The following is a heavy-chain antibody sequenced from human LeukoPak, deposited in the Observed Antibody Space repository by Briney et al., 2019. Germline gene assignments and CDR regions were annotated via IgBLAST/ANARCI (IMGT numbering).Heavy chain of an antibody. Sequence: PGGSLRLSCAASGFTFSSYSMNWVRQAPGKGLEWVSSISSSSSSYIYYADSVKGRFTISRDNAKNSLYLQMNSLRAEDTAVYYCARDEYSSSSSGDYWGQGTLVTVSS. V-gene: IGHV3-21*01. J-gene: IGHJ4*02. D-gene: IGHD6-6*01. CDR1: GFTFSSYS. CDR2: ISSSSSSYI. CDR3: ARDEYSSSSSGDY.